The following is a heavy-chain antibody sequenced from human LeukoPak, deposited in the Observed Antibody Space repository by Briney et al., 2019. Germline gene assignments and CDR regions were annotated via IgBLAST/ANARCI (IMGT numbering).Heavy chain of an antibody. V-gene: IGHV3-30*02. Sequence: PGGSLRLSCAASGFTFSSYGMHWVRQAPGKGLEWVAFIRYDGSNKYYADSVKGRFTISRDNSKNTLYLQMNSLRAEDTAVYYCAKDLLPGPRGAFDIWGQGTMVTVSS. J-gene: IGHJ3*02. CDR1: GFTFSSYG. CDR2: IRYDGSNK. D-gene: IGHD1-26*01. CDR3: AKDLLPGPRGAFDI.